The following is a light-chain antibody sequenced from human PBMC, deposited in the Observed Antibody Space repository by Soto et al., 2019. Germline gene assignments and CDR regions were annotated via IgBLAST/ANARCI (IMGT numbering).Light chain of an antibody. CDR1: QSVSSSY. CDR2: GAS. V-gene: IGKV3-20*01. J-gene: IGKJ5*01. Sequence: EIVMTQSPATPSMCEGXVPSLSCRASQSVSSSYLAWYQQKPGQAPRLLIYGASSRVLGIPDRFSGSGSGADFTLTISRLEPEDFAVYYCHHYGSSPLTFGQGTRLEIK. CDR3: HHYGSSPLT.